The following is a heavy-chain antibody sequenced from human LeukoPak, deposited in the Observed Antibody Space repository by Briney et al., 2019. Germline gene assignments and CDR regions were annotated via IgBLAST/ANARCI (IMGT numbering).Heavy chain of an antibody. J-gene: IGHJ4*02. V-gene: IGHV3-30-3*01. Sequence: GGSLRLSCSAYGFTFSIYAMHWVRQAPGKGLEWVAVISYDGSNKYYADSVKGRSTIFRDNSKNTLYLQMNSLRAEDTAVYYCARVGRATAGNYFDYWGQGTLVTVSS. CDR1: GFTFSIYA. D-gene: IGHD6-13*01. CDR3: ARVGRATAGNYFDY. CDR2: ISYDGSNK.